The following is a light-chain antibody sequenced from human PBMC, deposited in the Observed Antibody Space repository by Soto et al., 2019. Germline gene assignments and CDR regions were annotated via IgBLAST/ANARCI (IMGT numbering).Light chain of an antibody. CDR3: SSYSSSSTLV. Sequence: QSALTQPASVSGSPGQSITISCTGSSSDIGGYNDVSWYQQHPGRAPKLIIYDVSNRPSGVSNRFSGSKSGSTASLTISGLQTEVEDDYHCSSYSSSSTLVFGGGTKLTVL. CDR2: DVS. J-gene: IGLJ3*02. CDR1: SSDIGGYND. V-gene: IGLV2-14*03.